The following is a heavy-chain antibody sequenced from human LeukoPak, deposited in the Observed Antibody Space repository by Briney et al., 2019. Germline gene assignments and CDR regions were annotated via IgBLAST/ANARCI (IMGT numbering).Heavy chain of an antibody. J-gene: IGHJ4*02. CDR1: GGSISSSNYY. Sequence: PSETLSLTCTVSGGSISSSNYYWGWVRQPPGKGLEWIGNIYNSGSTYYNPSLGSRVTVSLEMSKNQFSLRLTSVTAADTAVYYCARDVGWELLWGQGTLVTVSS. CDR3: ARDVGWELL. V-gene: IGHV4-39*07. D-gene: IGHD2-15*01. CDR2: IYNSGST.